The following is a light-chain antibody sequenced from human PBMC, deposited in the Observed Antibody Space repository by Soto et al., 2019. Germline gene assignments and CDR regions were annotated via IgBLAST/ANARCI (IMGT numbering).Light chain of an antibody. CDR1: KDVSSY. V-gene: IGKV1D-8*01. J-gene: IGKJ2*01. Sequence: VIWMTQSPSLLSASTGDRVTITCRMSKDVSSYLAWYQQKPGKAPELLIYAASTLQSGVPSRFTGSGSGTDFTLTISSLQSEDFATYYCQQYYRFPFTFGQGTKLEIK. CDR2: AAS. CDR3: QQYYRFPFT.